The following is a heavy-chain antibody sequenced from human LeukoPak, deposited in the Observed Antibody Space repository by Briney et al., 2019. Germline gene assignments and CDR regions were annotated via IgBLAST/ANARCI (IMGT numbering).Heavy chain of an antibody. D-gene: IGHD1-26*01. J-gene: IGHJ4*02. Sequence: GGSLRLYCAASGFTFSSYAMSWVRQAPGKGLEWVSAISGSGGSTYYADSVKGRFTISRDNSKNTLYLQMNSLRAEDTVVYYCAKERHGGIVGADFDYWGQGTLVTVSS. V-gene: IGHV3-23*01. CDR2: ISGSGGST. CDR3: AKERHGGIVGADFDY. CDR1: GFTFSSYA.